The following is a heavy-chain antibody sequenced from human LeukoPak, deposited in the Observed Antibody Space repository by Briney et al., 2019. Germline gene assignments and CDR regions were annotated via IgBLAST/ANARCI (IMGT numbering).Heavy chain of an antibody. V-gene: IGHV3-15*01. Sequence: GGSLRLSCVASGFTFTNAWMSWVRQAPGKGLEWVGHIKSNADGGTTDYAAPVKGRFIISRDDSKHTLYLQVNSLKTDDTAAYYCTKYDTSVNFDYWGQGALVTVSS. CDR2: IKSNADGGTT. CDR1: GFTFTNAW. CDR3: TKYDTSVNFDY. J-gene: IGHJ4*02. D-gene: IGHD3-22*01.